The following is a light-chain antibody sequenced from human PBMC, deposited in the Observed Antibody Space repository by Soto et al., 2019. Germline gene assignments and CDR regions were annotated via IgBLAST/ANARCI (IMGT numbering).Light chain of an antibody. CDR1: SSDVGAYNY. V-gene: IGLV2-14*01. CDR2: EVS. J-gene: IGLJ2*01. Sequence: QSVLTQPASVSGSPGESITISCTGTSSDVGAYNYVSWYQHYPGKAPKLMIYEVSNRPSGVSNRFSGSQSGNTASLTISGLQAEDDAGYYCSSYTTSSTVVVGGGTKLTVL. CDR3: SSYTTSSTVV.